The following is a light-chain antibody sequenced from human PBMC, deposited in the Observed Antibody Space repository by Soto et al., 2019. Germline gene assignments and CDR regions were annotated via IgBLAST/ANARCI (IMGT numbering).Light chain of an antibody. V-gene: IGKV3-20*01. J-gene: IGKJ1*01. CDR2: GAS. CDR3: QQYGASPWT. CDR1: QSAFTVS. Sequence: DIVLTQSPGTLSLSPGERATLSCRASQSAFTVSLAWYQQKPGRAPRLLIYGASSRATGTPDRFSGSGSGADFTLTISRLEPEDFAVYYCQQYGASPWTFGQGTKVEIK.